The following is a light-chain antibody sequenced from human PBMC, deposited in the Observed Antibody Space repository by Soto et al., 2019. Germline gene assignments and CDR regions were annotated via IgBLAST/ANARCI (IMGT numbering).Light chain of an antibody. CDR3: QQSYSAPIT. V-gene: IGKV1-39*01. Sequence: DIQMTQSPSTLSASVGDRVTLTGRASQSISNYLNWYQQKPGKAPKLLIFAASSLQSGVPSRFSGSGSGTNFTLTISSLQPEDFAAYYCQQSYSAPITFGQGTRLEIK. J-gene: IGKJ5*01. CDR1: QSISNY. CDR2: AAS.